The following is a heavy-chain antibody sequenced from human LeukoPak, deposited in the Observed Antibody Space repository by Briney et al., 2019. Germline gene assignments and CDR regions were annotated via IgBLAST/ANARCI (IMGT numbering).Heavy chain of an antibody. Sequence: SETLSLTCTVSGGSISSSSYYWGWIRQPPGKGLEWIGSIYYSGNTYYNPSLKSRVTISVDTSKNQFSLKLSSVTAADTAVYYCARGDSSSFYFDYWGRGTLVTVSS. CDR2: IYYSGNT. CDR3: ARGDSSSFYFDY. V-gene: IGHV4-39*07. CDR1: GGSISSSSYY. J-gene: IGHJ4*02. D-gene: IGHD6-6*01.